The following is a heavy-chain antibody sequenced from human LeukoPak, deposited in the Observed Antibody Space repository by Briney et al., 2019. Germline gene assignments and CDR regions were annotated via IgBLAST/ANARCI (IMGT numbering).Heavy chain of an antibody. Sequence: PSETLSLTCTVSGDSIINYYWSWIRQSPGKGLEWIGYNYYSGSTKYNPSLKSRVTISVDTSKNQFSLKLSSVTAADTAVYYCARHLAAAGDYYYYYYMDVWGKGTTVTVSS. D-gene: IGHD6-13*01. CDR2: NYYSGST. CDR1: GDSIINYY. V-gene: IGHV4-59*08. CDR3: ARHLAAAGDYYYYYYMDV. J-gene: IGHJ6*03.